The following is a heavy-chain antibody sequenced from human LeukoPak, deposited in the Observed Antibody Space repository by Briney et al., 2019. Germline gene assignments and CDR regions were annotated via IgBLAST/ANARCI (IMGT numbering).Heavy chain of an antibody. CDR1: GYSISSGYY. D-gene: IGHD6-19*01. Sequence: SETLSLTCTVSGYSISSGYYWGWIRQPPGKGLEWIGSIYHSGSTYYNPSLKSRVTISVDTSKNQFSLKLSSVTAADTAVYYCARDFSSGWYEDAFDIWGQGTMVTVS. V-gene: IGHV4-38-2*02. CDR3: ARDFSSGWYEDAFDI. J-gene: IGHJ3*02. CDR2: IYHSGST.